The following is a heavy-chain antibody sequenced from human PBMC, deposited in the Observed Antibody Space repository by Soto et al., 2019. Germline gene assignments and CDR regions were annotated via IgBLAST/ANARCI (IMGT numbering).Heavy chain of an antibody. Sequence: SETLSLTCTVSGGSVSSGSYYWSWIRQPPGKGLEWIGYIYYSGSTNYNPSLKSRVTISVDTSKNQFSLKLSSVTAADTAVYYCARGVAARLADYYYYYGMDVWGQGTTVTVSS. CDR1: GGSVSSGSYY. J-gene: IGHJ6*02. CDR3: ARGVAARLADYYYYYGMDV. D-gene: IGHD6-6*01. V-gene: IGHV4-61*01. CDR2: IYYSGST.